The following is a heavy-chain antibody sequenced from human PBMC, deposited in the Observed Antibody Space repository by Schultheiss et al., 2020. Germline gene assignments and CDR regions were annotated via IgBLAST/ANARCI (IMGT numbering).Heavy chain of an antibody. D-gene: IGHD6-19*01. Sequence: GGSLRLSCVVSGFTFDDYAMHWVRQAPGRGLEWVAVISYDGSNKYYADSVKGRFTISRDNSKNTLYLQMNSLRAEDTAVYYCAKDGYSSGWQNDYWGQGTLVTVSS. CDR1: GFTFDDYA. CDR2: ISYDGSNK. CDR3: AKDGYSSGWQNDY. J-gene: IGHJ4*02. V-gene: IGHV3-30*04.